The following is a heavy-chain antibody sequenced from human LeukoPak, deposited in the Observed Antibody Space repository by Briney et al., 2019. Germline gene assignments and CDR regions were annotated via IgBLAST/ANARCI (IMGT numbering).Heavy chain of an antibody. CDR1: GFTFRSHA. D-gene: IGHD2-21*01. CDR3: AKDFRIGYSAHFDY. V-gene: IGHV3-23*01. CDR2: TYENGGTT. J-gene: IGHJ4*02. Sequence: GGSLRLSCVGSGFTFRSHAMSWVRQAPEKGLEFVSGTYENGGTTYYADSVKGRFSISRDNSKNTLYLQMDSLRGEDAAVYYCAKDFRIGYSAHFDYWGQGALVTVSS.